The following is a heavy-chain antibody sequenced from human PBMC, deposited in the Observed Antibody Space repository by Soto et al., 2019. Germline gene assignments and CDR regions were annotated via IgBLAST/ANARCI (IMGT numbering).Heavy chain of an antibody. CDR1: GFTFSSYA. D-gene: IGHD3-22*01. Sequence: GGSLRLSCAASGFTFSSYAMSWVRQAPGKGLEWVSAISGSGGSTYYADTVKGRFTISRDNSKNTLYLQMNSLRAEDTAVYYCAKTGYYDSSGYPDYWGQGTLVTVSA. J-gene: IGHJ4*02. V-gene: IGHV3-23*01. CDR2: ISGSGGST. CDR3: AKTGYYDSSGYPDY.